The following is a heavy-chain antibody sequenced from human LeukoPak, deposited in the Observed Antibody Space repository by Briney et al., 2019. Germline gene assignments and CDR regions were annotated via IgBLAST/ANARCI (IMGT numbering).Heavy chain of an antibody. CDR3: ASSGTYYYYYMDV. D-gene: IGHD1-26*01. J-gene: IGHJ6*03. CDR2: ISATGGST. Sequence: GGSLRLSCAASGFTFKSYGMSWVRQAPGKGLEWVSAISATGGSTYYADSVKGRFTISRDNSKNTLDLQMHSLRAEDTAVYYCASSGTYYYYYMDVWGKGTTVTISS. V-gene: IGHV3-23*01. CDR1: GFTFKSYG.